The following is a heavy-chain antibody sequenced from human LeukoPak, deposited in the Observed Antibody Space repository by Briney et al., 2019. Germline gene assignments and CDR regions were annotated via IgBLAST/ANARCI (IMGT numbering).Heavy chain of an antibody. CDR2: ISGSGGST. CDR1: GFTFSSYA. D-gene: IGHD6-19*01. Sequence: GGSLRLSCAASGFTFSSYAMRWVRQAPGKGLEWVSAISGSGGSTYYADSVKGRFTISRDNSKNTLYLQMNSLRAEDTAVYYCASGAIIAVASTDYWGQGTLVTVSS. V-gene: IGHV3-23*01. CDR3: ASGAIIAVASTDY. J-gene: IGHJ4*02.